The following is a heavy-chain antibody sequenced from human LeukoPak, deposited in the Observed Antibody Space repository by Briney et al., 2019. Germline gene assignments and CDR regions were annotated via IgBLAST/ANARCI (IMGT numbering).Heavy chain of an antibody. CDR3: AKDCTYYYDSSGYYCY. Sequence: GGSLRLSCAASGFTFSNYSMNWVRQAPGKGLEWVSSISRSSIYTYYADSMKDRFTISRDNAKNSLYLQMNSLRAEDTALYYCAKDCTYYYDSSGYYCYWGQGTLVTVSS. V-gene: IGHV3-21*04. D-gene: IGHD3-22*01. CDR2: ISRSSIYT. J-gene: IGHJ4*02. CDR1: GFTFSNYS.